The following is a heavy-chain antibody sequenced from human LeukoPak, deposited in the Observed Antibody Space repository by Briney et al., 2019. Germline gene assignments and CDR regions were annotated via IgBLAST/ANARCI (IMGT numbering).Heavy chain of an antibody. J-gene: IGHJ4*02. CDR2: IKQDGSEK. Sequence: PGGSLRLSCAASGFTFSSYWMGWVRQAPGKGLEWVANIKQDGSEKYYVDSVKGRFTISRDNAKNSLYLQMNSLRAEDTAVYYCARDRYDFWSGEEDYWGQGTLVTVSS. CDR3: ARDRYDFWSGEEDY. D-gene: IGHD3-3*01. CDR1: GFTFSSYW. V-gene: IGHV3-7*01.